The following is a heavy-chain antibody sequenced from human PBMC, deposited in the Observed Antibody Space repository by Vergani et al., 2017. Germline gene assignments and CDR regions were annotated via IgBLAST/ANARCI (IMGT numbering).Heavy chain of an antibody. J-gene: IGHJ3*02. V-gene: IGHV4-61*01. CDR1: GGSVSSGSYY. CDR2: IYYSGST. Sequence: QVQLQESGPGLVKPSETLSLTCTVSGGSVSSGSYYWSWIRQPPGKGLEWIGYIYYSGSTNYNPSLKSRVTISVDTSKNQFSLKLSSVTAADTAVYYCARVGPFDIWGQGTMVTVSS. CDR3: ARVGPFDI.